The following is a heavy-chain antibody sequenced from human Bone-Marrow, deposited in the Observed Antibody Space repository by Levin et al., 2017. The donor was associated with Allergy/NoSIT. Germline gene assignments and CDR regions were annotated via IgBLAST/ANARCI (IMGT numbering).Heavy chain of an antibody. Sequence: HPGGSLRLSCTASEFTFGNYWMSWVRRGPGKGLEWVAHIKQDGSEEEYADSARGRFSISRDNAKKSMNLEMNSLRVEDTGVYYCTTGAFDIWGQGTMVTVSS. V-gene: IGHV3-7*01. CDR2: IKQDGSEE. CDR3: TTGAFDI. CDR1: EFTFGNYW. J-gene: IGHJ3*02.